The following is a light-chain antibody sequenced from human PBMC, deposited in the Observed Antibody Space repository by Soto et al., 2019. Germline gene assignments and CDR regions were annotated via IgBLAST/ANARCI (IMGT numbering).Light chain of an antibody. CDR3: QQFHNWPPIT. J-gene: IGKJ5*01. CDR1: QSVSTN. V-gene: IGKV3-15*01. Sequence: EIVMTQSPATLSVSPGEKPTLSCSXSQSVSTNLAWYQQKPGQAPRLXIYGASTRATGIPARFSGSGSGTEFTLTISSLQSEDFAVYYCQQFHNWPPITFGQGTRLEIK. CDR2: GAS.